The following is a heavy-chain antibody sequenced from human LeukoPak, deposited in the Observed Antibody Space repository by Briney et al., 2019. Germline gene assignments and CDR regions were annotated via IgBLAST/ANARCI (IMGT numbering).Heavy chain of an antibody. Sequence: KASETLSLTCAVSGGSISSGGYSWSWIRQPPGKGLEWIGYIYHSGSTYYNPSLKSRVTISVDRSKNQFSLKLSSVTAADTAVYYCARLSFGPLSYYYYYGMDVWGQGTTVTVSS. CDR2: IYHSGST. CDR3: ARLSFGPLSYYYYYGMDV. V-gene: IGHV4-30-2*01. CDR1: GGSISSGGYS. J-gene: IGHJ6*02. D-gene: IGHD2/OR15-2a*01.